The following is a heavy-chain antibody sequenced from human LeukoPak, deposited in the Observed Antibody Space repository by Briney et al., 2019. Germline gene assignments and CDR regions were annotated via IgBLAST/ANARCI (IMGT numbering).Heavy chain of an antibody. CDR2: TNHSGST. J-gene: IGHJ2*01. D-gene: IGHD2-2*01. CDR1: GGSFSGYY. V-gene: IGHV4-34*01. Sequence: PSETLSLTCAVYGGSFSGYYWSWIRQPPGKGLEWIGETNHSGSTNYNPSLKSRVTISVDTSKNQFSLKLSSVTAADTAVYYCARKAGYCSSTSCPHYWYFDLWGRGTLVTVSS. CDR3: ARKAGYCSSTSCPHYWYFDL.